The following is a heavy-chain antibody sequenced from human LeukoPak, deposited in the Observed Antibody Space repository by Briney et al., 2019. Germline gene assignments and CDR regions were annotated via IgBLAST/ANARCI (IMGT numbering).Heavy chain of an antibody. CDR3: AKDLNSGYQLPPDY. V-gene: IGHV3-30*18. J-gene: IGHJ4*02. D-gene: IGHD3-22*01. CDR2: ISYNEDAK. CDR1: GFTFSSYG. Sequence: PGGSLRLSCVASGFTFSSYGMHWVRQAPGKGLEWVAVISYNEDAKIYADSVKGRFTISRDNSKNTLYLQMNSLRAEDTAVYYCAKDLNSGYQLPPDYWGQGTLVTVSS.